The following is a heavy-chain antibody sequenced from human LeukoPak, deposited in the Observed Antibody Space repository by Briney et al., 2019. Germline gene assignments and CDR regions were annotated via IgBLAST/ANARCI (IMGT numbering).Heavy chain of an antibody. CDR2: ISYDGSNK. J-gene: IGHJ4*02. Sequence: GRSLRLSCAASGFTFSSYGMHWVRQAPGKGLEWVAVISYDGSNKYYADSVKGRFTISRDNSKNTLYLQMNSLRAEDTAVYYCAKVGGGVAGHFGYWGQGTLVTVSS. CDR3: AKVGGGVAGHFGY. D-gene: IGHD6-19*01. CDR1: GFTFSSYG. V-gene: IGHV3-30*18.